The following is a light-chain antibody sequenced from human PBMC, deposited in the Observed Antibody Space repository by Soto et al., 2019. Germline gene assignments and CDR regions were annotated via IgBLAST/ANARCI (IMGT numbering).Light chain of an antibody. CDR1: SSNIGSNY. J-gene: IGLJ1*01. CDR2: RIN. V-gene: IGLV1-47*01. CDR3: AAWDDILSGYV. Sequence: QSVLTQPPSASGTPGQRVTISCSGSSSNIGSNYVYWYQQLPGTAPKLLIYRINERPSGVPDRFSGSKSGTSASLAISGLRSDDEADYYCAAWDDILSGYVFGTGTKLPVL.